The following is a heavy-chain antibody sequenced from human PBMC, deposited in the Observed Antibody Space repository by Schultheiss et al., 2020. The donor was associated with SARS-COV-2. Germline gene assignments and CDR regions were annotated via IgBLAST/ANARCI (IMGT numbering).Heavy chain of an antibody. J-gene: IGHJ6*03. CDR2: IYYSGST. D-gene: IGHD5-12*01. V-gene: IGHV4-34*01. CDR3: ARNKGDTRYSGYDNYYYYMDV. CDR1: GGSFSGYY. Sequence: SETLSLTCAVYGGSFSGYYWSWIRQPPGKGLEWIGYIYYSGSTNYNPSLKSRVTISVDTSNNQFSLKLSSVTAADTAVYYCARNKGDTRYSGYDNYYYYMDVWGKGTTVTVSS.